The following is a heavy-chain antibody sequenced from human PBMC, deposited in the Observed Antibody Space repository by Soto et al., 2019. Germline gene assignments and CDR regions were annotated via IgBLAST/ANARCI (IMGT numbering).Heavy chain of an antibody. CDR1: GFTFSNSA. CDR3: RIGWELLQIYYYYGMDV. J-gene: IGHJ6*04. Sequence: GGSLRLSCAASGFTFSNSAMSWVRQSPGKGLEWVSAINDAGDRTFYADSVKGRFTISRDNSKNTLYLQMNSLRVEDTAVYYCRIGWELLQIYYYYGMDVWGKGTTVTVPS. V-gene: IGHV3-23*01. CDR2: INDAGDRT. D-gene: IGHD1-26*01.